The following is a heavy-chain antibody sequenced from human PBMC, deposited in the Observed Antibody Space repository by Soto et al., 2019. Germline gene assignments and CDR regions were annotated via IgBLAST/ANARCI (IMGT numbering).Heavy chain of an antibody. V-gene: IGHV3-23*01. CDR2: ISGSGGST. D-gene: IGHD2-15*01. CDR1: GFTFSSYA. CDR3: AKTTPGYCSGGSCYSYYYYGMAV. Sequence: PGGSLRLSCAASGFTFSSYAMSWVRQAPGKGLEWVSAISGSGGSTYYADSVKGRFTISRDNSKNTLYLQMNSLRAEDTAVYYCAKTTPGYCSGGSCYSYYYYGMAVWGQGTTVTVSS. J-gene: IGHJ6*02.